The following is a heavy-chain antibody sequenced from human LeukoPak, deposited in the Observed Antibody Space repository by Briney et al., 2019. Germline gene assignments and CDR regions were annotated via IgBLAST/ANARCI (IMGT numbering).Heavy chain of an antibody. CDR1: GGSINSSNW. D-gene: IGHD6-13*01. V-gene: IGHV4-4*02. CDR3: ARQQLARYWYFDL. J-gene: IGHJ2*01. CDR2: IYHSGST. Sequence: PSGTLSLTCAVSGGSINSSNWWSWVRQPPGKGLEWIGEIYHSGSTNYNPSLKSRVTTSVDKSKNQFSLKLSSVTDADTAMYYCARQQLARYWYFDLWGRGTLVTVSS.